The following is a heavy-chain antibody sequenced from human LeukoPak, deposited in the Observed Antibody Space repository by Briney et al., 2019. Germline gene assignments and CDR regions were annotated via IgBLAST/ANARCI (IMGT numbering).Heavy chain of an antibody. CDR3: AKPLSSGWYLDYFDS. V-gene: IGHV3-23*01. D-gene: IGHD6-19*01. J-gene: IGHJ4*02. Sequence: GGSLRLSCAASGFTFSSYTMSWVRQAPGKGLEWVSAISGSGGSTYYADSVKGRFTISRDNSKNTLYLQMNSLRAEDTAVYYCAKPLSSGWYLDYFDSWGQGTLVTVSP. CDR1: GFTFSSYT. CDR2: ISGSGGST.